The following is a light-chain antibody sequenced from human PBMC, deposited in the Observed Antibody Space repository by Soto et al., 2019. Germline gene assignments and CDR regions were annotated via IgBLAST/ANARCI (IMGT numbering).Light chain of an antibody. CDR3: AAWDDSLSGWV. CDR1: SSDVGAYNY. V-gene: IGLV2-8*01. J-gene: IGLJ3*02. CDR2: EVS. Sequence: QSALTQPPSASGSPGQSVTISCTGTSSDVGAYNYVSWYQQHPGKAPKLMIYEVSKRPSGVPDRFSGSKSGTSASLAISGLRSEDEADYYCAAWDDSLSGWVFGGGTKLTVL.